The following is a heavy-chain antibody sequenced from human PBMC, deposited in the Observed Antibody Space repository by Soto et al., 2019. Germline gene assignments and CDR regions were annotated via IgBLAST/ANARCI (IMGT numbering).Heavy chain of an antibody. V-gene: IGHV3-30*18. CDR1: GFTFSSYG. Sequence: LRLSCAASGFTFSSYGMHWIRQAPGKGLEWVAVISYDGSNKYYADSVKGRFTISRDNSKNTLYLQMNSLRAEETAVYYCAKDAFDPWGQGTLVTVSS. CDR2: ISYDGSNK. J-gene: IGHJ5*02. CDR3: AKDAFDP.